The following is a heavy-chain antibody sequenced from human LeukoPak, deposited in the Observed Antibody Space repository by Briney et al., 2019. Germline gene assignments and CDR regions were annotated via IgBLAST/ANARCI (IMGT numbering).Heavy chain of an antibody. CDR1: GGSISSYY. Sequence: SETLSLTCTVSGGSISSYYWSWIRQPPGKGLEWIGYIYYSGSTNYNPPLKSRVTISVDTSKNQFSLKLSSVTAADTAVYYCARDRLYCSGGSCYFLTGFDPWGQGTLVTVSS. CDR3: ARDRLYCSGGSCYFLTGFDP. CDR2: IYYSGST. J-gene: IGHJ5*02. V-gene: IGHV4-59*01. D-gene: IGHD2-15*01.